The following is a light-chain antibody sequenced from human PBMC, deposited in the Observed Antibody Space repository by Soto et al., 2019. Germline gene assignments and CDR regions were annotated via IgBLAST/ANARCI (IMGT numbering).Light chain of an antibody. Sequence: IQMTQSPSTLPASLGDRVTITCRASQSISSWFAWYQQKPGKAPKLLIYAASTLQSGVPSRFRGSGSGTDFTLTISCLQSEDFATYYCQQYYSYPRTFGQGTKVDIK. CDR3: QQYYSYPRT. CDR1: QSISSW. V-gene: IGKV1-5*01. J-gene: IGKJ1*01. CDR2: AAS.